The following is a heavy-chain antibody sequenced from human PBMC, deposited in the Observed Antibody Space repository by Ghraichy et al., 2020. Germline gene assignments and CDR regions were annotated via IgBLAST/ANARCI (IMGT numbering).Heavy chain of an antibody. V-gene: IGHV1-46*03. Sequence: ASVKVSCKASGYTFTSYYIHWVRQAPGQGLEWMGIINPSGGTTSYALKFQGRVTMTRDTSTSTVYMELSSLRSEDTAVYYCARGCSGCSVDYWGQGTLVTVSS. CDR2: INPSGGTT. J-gene: IGHJ4*02. D-gene: IGHD6-19*01. CDR3: ARGCSGCSVDY. CDR1: GYTFTSYY.